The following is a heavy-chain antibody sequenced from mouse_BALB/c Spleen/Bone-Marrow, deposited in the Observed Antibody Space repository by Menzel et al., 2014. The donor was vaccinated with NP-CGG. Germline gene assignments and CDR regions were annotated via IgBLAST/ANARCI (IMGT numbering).Heavy chain of an antibody. V-gene: IGHV5-6-3*01. Sequence: EVQLVESGGGLVQPGGSLKLSCAASGFTFSSYDMSWVRQTPDKRLELVATINSNGGSTYYPDSVKGRFTISRDNAKNTLYLQMSSLKSEDTAMYYCARVWYFDYWGQGTSLTVSS. CDR2: INSNGGST. J-gene: IGHJ2*03. CDR3: ARVWYFDY. CDR1: GFTFSSYD.